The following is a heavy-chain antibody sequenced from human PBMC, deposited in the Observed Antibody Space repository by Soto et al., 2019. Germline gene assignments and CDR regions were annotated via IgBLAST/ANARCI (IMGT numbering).Heavy chain of an antibody. V-gene: IGHV1-18*01. Sequence: ASVKVSCKASGYTFTSYGISWVRQAPGQGPEWMGWISAYNGNTNYAQKLQGRVTMTTDTSTSTAYMELRSLRSDDTAVYYCAKTRLRLRRTPNGMHVWGQGTTVTVS. CDR2: ISAYNGNT. CDR3: AKTRLRLRRTPNGMHV. CDR1: GYTFTSYG. D-gene: IGHD5-12*01. J-gene: IGHJ6*02.